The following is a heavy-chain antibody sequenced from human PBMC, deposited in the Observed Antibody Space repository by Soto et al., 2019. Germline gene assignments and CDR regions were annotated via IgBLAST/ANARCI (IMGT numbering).Heavy chain of an antibody. CDR2: ISYDGSNK. Sequence: HPGGSLRLSCAASGFTFSSYAMHWVRQAPGKGLEWVAVISYDGSNKYYADSVKGRFTISRDNSKNTLYLQMNSLRAEDTAVYYCARDYYGSGSYSYGMDVWGQGTTVTVSS. CDR1: GFTFSSYA. J-gene: IGHJ6*02. V-gene: IGHV3-30-3*01. CDR3: ARDYYGSGSYSYGMDV. D-gene: IGHD3-10*01.